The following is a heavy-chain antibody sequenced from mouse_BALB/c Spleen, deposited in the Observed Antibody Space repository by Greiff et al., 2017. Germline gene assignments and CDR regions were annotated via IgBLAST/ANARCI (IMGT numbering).Heavy chain of an antibody. CDR1: GFNIKDTY. CDR3: AGSEFYD. V-gene: IGHV14-3*02. D-gene: IGHD2-3*01. J-gene: IGHJ4*01. CDR2: IDPANGNT. Sequence: VQLQQSGAELVKPGASVKLSCTASGFNIKDTYMHWVKQRPEQGLEWIGRIDPANGNTKYDPKFQGKATITADTSSNTAYLQLSSLTAEDTAVYYCAGSEFYDWGQGTSVTVSS.